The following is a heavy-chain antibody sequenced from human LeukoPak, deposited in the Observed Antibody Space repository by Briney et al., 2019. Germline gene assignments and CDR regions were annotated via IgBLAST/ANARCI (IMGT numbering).Heavy chain of an antibody. V-gene: IGHV3-23*01. CDR1: GFTFSGYG. D-gene: IGHD5-24*01. CDR2: ISGSGGST. Sequence: GGSLRLSCAASGFTFSGYGMSWVRQAPGKGLEWVSAISGSGGSTYYADSVKGRFTISRDNSKNTLYLQMNSLRAEDTAVYYCAKAKWLQPTDYFDYWGQGTLVTVSS. CDR3: AKAKWLQPTDYFDY. J-gene: IGHJ4*02.